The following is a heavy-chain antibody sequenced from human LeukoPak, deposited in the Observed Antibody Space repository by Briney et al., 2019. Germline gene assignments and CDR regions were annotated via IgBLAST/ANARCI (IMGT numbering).Heavy chain of an antibody. D-gene: IGHD5-12*01. CDR3: ARDLVATIFTD. CDR2: IGNNGGGI. V-gene: IGHV3-23*01. Sequence: GGSLRLSCAASGFTFSTYTMYWVRHPPGKRLEWVSIIGNNGGGIHYADSVKGRFTISRDNFKNALYLQMNSLRAEDTAVYYCARDLVATIFTDWGQGTLVTVSS. CDR1: GFTFSTYT. J-gene: IGHJ4*02.